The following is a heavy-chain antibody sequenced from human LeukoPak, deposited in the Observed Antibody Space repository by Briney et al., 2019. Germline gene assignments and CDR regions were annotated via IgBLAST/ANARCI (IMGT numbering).Heavy chain of an antibody. Sequence: PSETLSLTCTVSGYSISSGYYWGWIRQPPGKGLEWIGSIHHSGSTYYNPPLKSRVTISVDTSKNQFSLRLSSVTAADTAVYYCASRVNSLDYWGQGTLVTVSS. CDR3: ASRVNSLDY. J-gene: IGHJ4*02. V-gene: IGHV4-38-2*02. CDR1: GYSISSGYY. CDR2: IHHSGST. D-gene: IGHD4-23*01.